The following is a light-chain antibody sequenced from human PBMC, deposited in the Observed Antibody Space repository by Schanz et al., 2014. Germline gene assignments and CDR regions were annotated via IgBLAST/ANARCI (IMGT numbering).Light chain of an antibody. V-gene: IGKV1-17*01. Sequence: DIQMTQSPSTLSASVGARVTITCRASQSISSYLNWYQQKPGKAPKLLIYAASSLQSGVPSRFSGSGSGTEFTLTISSLQPEDFATYYCLQHKSYPRTFGQGTKVEIK. CDR3: LQHKSYPRT. CDR2: AAS. J-gene: IGKJ1*01. CDR1: QSISSY.